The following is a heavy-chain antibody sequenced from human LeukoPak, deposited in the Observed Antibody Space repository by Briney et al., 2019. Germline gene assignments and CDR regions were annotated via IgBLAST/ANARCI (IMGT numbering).Heavy chain of an antibody. CDR3: AREGGSYRPLDY. V-gene: IGHV4-4*02. CDR2: ANLQGGT. D-gene: IGHD3-16*02. CDR1: GGSITQTNY. Sequence: SGTLSLTCDVSGGSITQTNYWTLVRQPPGERLEWIGEANLQGGTNYNPSLLRRVAISVDTSANHVSLQLTSVTAADTAVYYCAREGGSYRPLDYSGQGTLVTVSS. J-gene: IGHJ4*02.